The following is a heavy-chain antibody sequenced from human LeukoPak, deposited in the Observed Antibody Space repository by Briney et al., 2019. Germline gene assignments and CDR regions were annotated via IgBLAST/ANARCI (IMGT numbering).Heavy chain of an antibody. J-gene: IGHJ4*02. Sequence: GGSLRLSCAASGFTFSDYFISWIRQTPGKGLEWISYINSGSGYTKYYADSVKGRFTISRDNARNSVYLQMNSLRAEDTAVYYCARGAAAGFGGDWGQGTLVTVSS. CDR3: ARGAAAGFGGD. D-gene: IGHD6-13*01. V-gene: IGHV3-11*04. CDR2: INSGSGYTK. CDR1: GFTFSDYF.